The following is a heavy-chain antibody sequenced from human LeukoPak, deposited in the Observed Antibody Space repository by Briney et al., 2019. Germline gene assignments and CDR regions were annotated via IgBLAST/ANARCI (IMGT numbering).Heavy chain of an antibody. D-gene: IGHD4-17*01. CDR1: GFTVSSNS. CDR2: IYTTGNT. CDR3: ARTVGYGAYNWFDP. Sequence: GGSLRLSCTVSGFTVSSNSMSWVRQAPGKGLEWVSFIYTTGNTHNSDSVKGRFTISRDSSKNTLYLQMNSLRAEDTAVYYCARTVGYGAYNWFDPWGQGTLVTVSS. J-gene: IGHJ5*02. V-gene: IGHV3-53*01.